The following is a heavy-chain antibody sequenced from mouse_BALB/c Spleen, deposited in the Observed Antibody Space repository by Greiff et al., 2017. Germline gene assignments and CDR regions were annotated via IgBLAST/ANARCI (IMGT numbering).Heavy chain of an antibody. Sequence: VQLKQSGPELVKPGASVKISCKASGYSFTGYFMNWVMQSHGKSLEWIGRINPYNGDTFYNQKFKGKATLTVDKSSSTAHMELRSLASEDSAVYYCARCYYDYDGGLAYWGQGTLVTVSA. CDR2: INPYNGDT. CDR1: GYSFTGYF. V-gene: IGHV1-20*02. J-gene: IGHJ3*01. D-gene: IGHD2-4*01. CDR3: ARCYYDYDGGLAY.